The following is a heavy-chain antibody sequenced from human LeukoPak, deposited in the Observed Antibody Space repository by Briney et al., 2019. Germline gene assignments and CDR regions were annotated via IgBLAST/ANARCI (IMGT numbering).Heavy chain of an antibody. CDR1: GFTFSSYA. J-gene: IGHJ4*02. D-gene: IGHD2-2*01. CDR2: INWNSGSI. V-gene: IGHV3-9*01. CDR3: AKGYCISTKCFFDY. Sequence: GGSLRLSCAASGFTFSSYAMHWVRQAPGKGLEWVSGINWNSGSIDSADSVKGRFTISRDNAVNSLYLQMNSLRAEDTALYYCAKGYCISTKCFFDYWGQGTLVTVSS.